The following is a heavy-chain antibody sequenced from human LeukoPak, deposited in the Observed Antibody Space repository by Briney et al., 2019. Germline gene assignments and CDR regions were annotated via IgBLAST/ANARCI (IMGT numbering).Heavy chain of an antibody. CDR3: ARSLYSSSSEFDY. CDR1: GYTFTSYG. J-gene: IGHJ4*02. CDR2: ISAYNGNT. D-gene: IGHD6-6*01. Sequence: ASVKVSCKASGYTFTSYGISWVRQAPGQGLEWMGWISAYNGNTSYAQKFQGRVTMTRDMSTSTVYMELSSLRSEDTAVYYCARSLYSSSSEFDYWGQGTLVTVSS. V-gene: IGHV1-18*01.